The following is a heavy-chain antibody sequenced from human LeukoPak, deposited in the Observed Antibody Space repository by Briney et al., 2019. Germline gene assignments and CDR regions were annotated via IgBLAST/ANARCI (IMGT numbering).Heavy chain of an antibody. CDR2: IYYSGST. D-gene: IGHD2-8*01. Sequence: SETLSLTCTVSGGSISSSSYYWGWIRQPPGKGLEWIGSIYYSGSTYYNPSLKSRVTISVDTSKNQFSLKLGSVTAADTAVYYCARRRKVYDLDYWGQGTLVTVSS. V-gene: IGHV4-39*01. CDR1: GGSISSSSYY. CDR3: ARRRKVYDLDY. J-gene: IGHJ4*02.